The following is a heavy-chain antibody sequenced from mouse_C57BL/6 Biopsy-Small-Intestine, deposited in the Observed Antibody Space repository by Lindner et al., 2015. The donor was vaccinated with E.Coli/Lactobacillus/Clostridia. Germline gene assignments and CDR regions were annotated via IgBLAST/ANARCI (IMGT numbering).Heavy chain of an antibody. D-gene: IGHD1-1*02. CDR3: ARGKFGGTSGALDI. CDR1: GYTFTDYY. CDR2: MNPNSDGS. V-gene: IGHV1S29*02. Sequence: SVKVSCKASGYTFTDYYIHWVRQAPGQGLEWMGRMNPNSDGSDYGQNFQGRVTLTRDTSITTAYMELSTLTSDDAAVYYCARGKFGGTSGALDIWGQGTMVTVSS. J-gene: IGHJ3*01.